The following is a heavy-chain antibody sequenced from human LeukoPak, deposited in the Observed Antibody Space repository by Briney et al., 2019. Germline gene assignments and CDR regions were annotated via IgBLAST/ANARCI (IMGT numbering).Heavy chain of an antibody. J-gene: IGHJ4*02. CDR1: GGTFSSYA. CDR2: ISAYNGNT. Sequence: GASVKVSCKASGGTFSSYAISWVRQAPGQGLEWMGWISAYNGNTNYAQKLQGRVTMTTDTSTSTAYMELRSLRSDDTAVYYCAREWEGGVCGGDCRPLDYWGQGTLVTVSS. D-gene: IGHD2-21*02. V-gene: IGHV1-18*01. CDR3: AREWEGGVCGGDCRPLDY.